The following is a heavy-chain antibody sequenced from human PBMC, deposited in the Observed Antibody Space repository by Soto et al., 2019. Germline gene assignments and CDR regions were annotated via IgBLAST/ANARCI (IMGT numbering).Heavy chain of an antibody. V-gene: IGHV3-23*01. CDR3: ARRGPGTYFDY. J-gene: IGHJ4*02. Sequence: EVQLLESGGGLVQPGGSLRLSCAASGFTFSSYAMRWVRQAPGKGLEWVSAVSGSGGSTYYADSVKGRFTISRDNSKNTLYLQMNSLRDEDTDVYYGARRGPGTYFDYWGQGTLVTVSS. D-gene: IGHD6-13*01. CDR2: VSGSGGST. CDR1: GFTFSSYA.